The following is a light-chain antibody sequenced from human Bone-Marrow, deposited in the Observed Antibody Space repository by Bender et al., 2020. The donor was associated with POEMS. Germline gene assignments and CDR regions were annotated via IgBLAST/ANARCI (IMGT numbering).Light chain of an antibody. CDR3: ASWDDSLNGWV. Sequence: QSVLTQPPSVSGAPGQRVTISCTGSSSNTGSGYDINWYQHLPGMAPKLLIYGYNNRPSGVPDRFSGSKSGTSASLAITGLQAEDEGDYYCASWDDSLNGWVFGGGTKLTVL. CDR1: SSNTGSGYD. J-gene: IGLJ3*02. V-gene: IGLV1-40*01. CDR2: GYN.